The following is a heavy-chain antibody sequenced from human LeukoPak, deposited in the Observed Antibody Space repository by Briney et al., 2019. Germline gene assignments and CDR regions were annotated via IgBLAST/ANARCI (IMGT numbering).Heavy chain of an antibody. J-gene: IGHJ4*02. D-gene: IGHD3-16*02. CDR3: AKVYAFGGVIDLLDY. CDR1: GFTFSSYA. CDR2: ISYDGSNK. V-gene: IGHV3-30*18. Sequence: GGSLRLSCAASGFTFSSYAMSWVRQAPGKGLEWVAVISYDGSNKYSADSVKGRFTISRDNSKNTLYLQMNSLRAEDTAVYYCAKVYAFGGVIDLLDYWGQGTLVTVSS.